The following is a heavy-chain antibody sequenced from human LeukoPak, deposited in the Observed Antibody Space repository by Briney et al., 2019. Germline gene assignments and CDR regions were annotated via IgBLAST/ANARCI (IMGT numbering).Heavy chain of an antibody. J-gene: IGHJ4*02. Sequence: GGSLRLSCAASGFTFSNYDMHWVRQAPGKGLEWVSYISSSGNTIYYADSVRGRFTISRDNSKNTLYLQMNSLRAEDAAVYYCAKGSASIFRGVLDTYWGQGTLVTVSS. CDR2: ISSSGNTI. CDR3: AKGSASIFRGVLDTY. V-gene: IGHV3-48*01. D-gene: IGHD3-10*01. CDR1: GFTFSNYD.